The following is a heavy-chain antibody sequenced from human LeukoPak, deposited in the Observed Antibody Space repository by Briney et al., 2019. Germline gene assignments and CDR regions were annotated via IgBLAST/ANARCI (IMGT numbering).Heavy chain of an antibody. D-gene: IGHD3-22*01. Sequence: GGSLRLSCAASGFTFSSYEMNWVRQAPGKGLEWVSYISSSGSTIYYADSVKGRFTISRGNAKNSLYLQMNSLRAEDTAVYYCARGGPYYYDSSGYYPFDYWGQGTLVTVSS. CDR1: GFTFSSYE. CDR3: ARGGPYYYDSSGYYPFDY. CDR2: ISSSGSTI. J-gene: IGHJ4*02. V-gene: IGHV3-48*03.